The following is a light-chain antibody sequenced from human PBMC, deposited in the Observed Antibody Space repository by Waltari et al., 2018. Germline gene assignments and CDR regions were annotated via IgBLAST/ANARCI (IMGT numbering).Light chain of an antibody. Sequence: DIVLTQSPDTLSLSPGERATLSCGASQRIASNSLAGYQQKPGLAPRLLVYDSSHRATGIPHRFSGSGSGTDFTLTISSLEPEDFALYFCQQYETSPTFGPGTKVDI. J-gene: IGKJ3*01. CDR2: DSS. V-gene: IGKV3D-20*01. CDR3: QQYETSPT. CDR1: QRIASNS.